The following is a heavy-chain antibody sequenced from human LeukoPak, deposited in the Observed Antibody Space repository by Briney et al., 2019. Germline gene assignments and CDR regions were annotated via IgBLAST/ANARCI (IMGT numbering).Heavy chain of an antibody. CDR3: ARGFSSGWFDY. V-gene: IGHV4-4*02. Sequence: PSETLSLTCAVSGGSISSSNWWSWVRQPPGKGLEWIGEIYHSGSTNYNPSLKSRVTISVDKSKNQFSLQLNSVTPEDTAVYYCARGFSSGWFDYWGQGTLVTVSS. CDR1: GGSISSSNW. J-gene: IGHJ4*02. D-gene: IGHD6-19*01. CDR2: IYHSGST.